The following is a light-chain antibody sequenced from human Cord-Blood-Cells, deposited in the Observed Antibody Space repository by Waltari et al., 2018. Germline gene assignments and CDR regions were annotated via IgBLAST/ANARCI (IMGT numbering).Light chain of an antibody. V-gene: IGKV1-12*01. CDR1: QGISSW. Sequence: DIQMTQSPSSVSASVGARVTITCRAGQGISSWLAWYQQKPGKAPKLLIYAASSLQSGVPSRFIGGGAGTDFTITISSLQPDDGVTYYCQQANSFPRTFGQGTKVEIK. CDR3: QQANSFPRT. CDR2: AAS. J-gene: IGKJ1*01.